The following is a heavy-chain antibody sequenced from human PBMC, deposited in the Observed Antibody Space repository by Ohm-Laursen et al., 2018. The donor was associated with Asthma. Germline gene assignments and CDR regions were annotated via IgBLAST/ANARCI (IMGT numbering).Heavy chain of an antibody. CDR1: GGSISSGGYS. D-gene: IGHD2-8*01. V-gene: IGHV4-30-2*01. CDR2: IYHSGST. Sequence: TLSLTCAVSGGSISSGGYSWSWIRQPPGKGLEWIGYIYHSGSTYYNPSLKSRVTISVDRSKNQFSLKLSSVTAADTAVYYCARDRTPLMTRDAFDIWGQGTMVTVSS. J-gene: IGHJ3*02. CDR3: ARDRTPLMTRDAFDI.